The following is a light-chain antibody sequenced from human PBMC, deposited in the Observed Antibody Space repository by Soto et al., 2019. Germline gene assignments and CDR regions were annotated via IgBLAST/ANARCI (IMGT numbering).Light chain of an antibody. J-gene: IGKJ4*01. V-gene: IGKV3-15*01. CDR1: QSVSSS. Sequence: EIVMTQSPATLSVSPGERVTLSCRASQSVSSSLAWYQQKPGQAPRLLIHGASTRATGIPARFSGSGSGTDFTLTISSLQSEDFAVYYCQQSNNWPPLTFGGGTKVELK. CDR3: QQSNNWPPLT. CDR2: GAS.